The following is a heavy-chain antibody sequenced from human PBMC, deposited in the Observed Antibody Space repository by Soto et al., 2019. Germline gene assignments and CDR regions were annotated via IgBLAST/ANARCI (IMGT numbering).Heavy chain of an antibody. D-gene: IGHD4-17*01. J-gene: IGHJ4*02. CDR2: VYYRGRS. V-gene: IGHV4-39*01. CDR1: GGSVTNSSYY. Sequence: SETPSITCTVSGGSVTNSSYYWGWIRQSPGKGLEWIGSVYYRGRSYSKSSVKSRVTISVDTSKNRFSLSLNSVTASDTAVYFCVSQLTTVPNPAYFDYWCPGALVT. CDR3: VSQLTTVPNPAYFDY.